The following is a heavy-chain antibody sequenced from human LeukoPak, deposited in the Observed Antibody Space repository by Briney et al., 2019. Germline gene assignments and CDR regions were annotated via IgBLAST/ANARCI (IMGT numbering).Heavy chain of an antibody. CDR2: IYPGDSDT. D-gene: IGHD2-2*03. J-gene: IGHJ3*02. Sequence: GESLKISCKGYGYDLSSYWIAWVRQMPGKGLEWMGIIYPGDSDTRYSPSFQGQVTISADKSISTAYLQWSSLKASDTAMYYCARHHGSSPKAFDIRGQGTMVTVSS. V-gene: IGHV5-51*01. CDR1: GYDLSSYW. CDR3: ARHHGSSPKAFDI.